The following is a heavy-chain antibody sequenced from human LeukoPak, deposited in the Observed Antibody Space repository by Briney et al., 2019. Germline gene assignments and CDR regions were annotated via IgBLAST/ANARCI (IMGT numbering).Heavy chain of an antibody. CDR3: ARPMNPYYQRDAFDI. V-gene: IGHV4-59*12. CDR1: GVSISSYY. J-gene: IGHJ3*02. Sequence: SETLSLTCTVSGVSISSYYWSWIRQPPGKGLEWIGYIYYSGSTNYNPSLKSRVTISVDTSKNQFSLKLSSVTAADTAVYYCARPMNPYYQRDAFDIWGQGTMVTVSS. CDR2: IYYSGST. D-gene: IGHD2-2*01.